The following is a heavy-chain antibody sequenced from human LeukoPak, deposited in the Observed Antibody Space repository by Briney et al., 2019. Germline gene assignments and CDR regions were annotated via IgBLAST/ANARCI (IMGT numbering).Heavy chain of an antibody. Sequence: SETLSLTCTVSGGSISSYYWTWIRQPAGKGLEWIGRIYTSDNTNYNPSPKSRVTMSIDTSKNQFSLKLSSVTAADTAVYYCASDDSSRAWDYCGQGTLVAVSS. CDR3: ASDDSSRAWDY. J-gene: IGHJ4*02. CDR1: GGSISSYY. D-gene: IGHD6-6*01. V-gene: IGHV4-4*07. CDR2: IYTSDNT.